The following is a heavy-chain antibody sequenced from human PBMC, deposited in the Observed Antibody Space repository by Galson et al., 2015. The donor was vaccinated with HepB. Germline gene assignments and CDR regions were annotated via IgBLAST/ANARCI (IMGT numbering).Heavy chain of an antibody. CDR3: ARGYCSGGSCFFDY. CDR2: IYSGGST. J-gene: IGHJ4*02. V-gene: IGHV3-66*01. Sequence: SLRLSCAASGFTVSSNYMSWVRQAPGKGLEWVSVIYSGGSTYYADSVKGRFTISRDNSKNTLYLQMNSLRAEDTAVYYCARGYCSGGSCFFDYWGQGTLVTVSS. D-gene: IGHD2-15*01. CDR1: GFTVSSNY.